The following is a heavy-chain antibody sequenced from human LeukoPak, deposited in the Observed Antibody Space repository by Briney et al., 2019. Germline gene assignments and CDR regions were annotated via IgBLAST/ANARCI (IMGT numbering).Heavy chain of an antibody. D-gene: IGHD5/OR15-5a*01. J-gene: IGHJ6*04. CDR2: IFYTGTT. Sequence: SETLSLTCTVSGGSVSSSSYYWGWIRQPPGKGLEWIGIIFYTGTTHYNPSLESRVTISVDTSKNQFSLRLSSVTAADTAVYFCSRVGSILYPTDVWGKGTTVTVSP. V-gene: IGHV4-39*01. CDR3: SRVGSILYPTDV. CDR1: GGSVSSSSYY.